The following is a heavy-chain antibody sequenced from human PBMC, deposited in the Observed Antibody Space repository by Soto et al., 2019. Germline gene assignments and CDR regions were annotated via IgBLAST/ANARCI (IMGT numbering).Heavy chain of an antibody. J-gene: IGHJ4*02. CDR3: AADLKWELLAFLFDY. V-gene: IGHV1-58*01. CDR1: GFTFTSSA. Sequence: SVKVSCKASGFTFTSSAVQWVRQARGQRLEWIGWIVVGSGNTNYAQKFQERVTITRDMSTSTAYMELSSLRSEDTAVYCCAADLKWELLAFLFDYWGQGTLVTVSS. CDR2: IVVGSGNT. D-gene: IGHD1-26*01.